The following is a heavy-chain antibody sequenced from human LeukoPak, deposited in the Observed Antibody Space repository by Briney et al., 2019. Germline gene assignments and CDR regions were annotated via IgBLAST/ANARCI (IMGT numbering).Heavy chain of an antibody. Sequence: GAGVKVSCKASGYTFTSYNINWVRQATGQGLEWMGWMNPNSGNTGYAQKFQGRVTMTRNTSISTAYMELSSLRSEDTAVYYCARGGAYCGGDCYPYSDYWGQGTLVTVSS. V-gene: IGHV1-8*01. CDR1: GYTFTSYN. CDR2: MNPNSGNT. D-gene: IGHD2-21*02. J-gene: IGHJ4*02. CDR3: ARGGAYCGGDCYPYSDY.